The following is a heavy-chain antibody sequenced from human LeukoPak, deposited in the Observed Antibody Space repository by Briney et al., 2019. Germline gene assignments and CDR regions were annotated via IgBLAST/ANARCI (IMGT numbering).Heavy chain of an antibody. D-gene: IGHD3-16*02. CDR2: INTNTGNP. CDR3: AREYYDYVWGSYRRFDY. CDR1: GYTFTSYA. V-gene: IGHV7-4-1*02. J-gene: IGHJ4*02. Sequence: GASVKVSCKASGYTFTSYAMNWVRQAPGQGLEWMGWINTNTGNPTYAQGFTGRFVFSLDTSVSTAYLQISSLKAEDTAVYYCAREYYDYVWGSYRRFDYWGQGTLVTVSS.